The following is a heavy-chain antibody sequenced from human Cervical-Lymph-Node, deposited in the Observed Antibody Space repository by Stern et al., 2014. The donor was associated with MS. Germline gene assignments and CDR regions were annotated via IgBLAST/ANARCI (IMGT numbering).Heavy chain of an antibody. CDR2: INPGDSDT. CDR3: ARRHCSSRRCGWFDP. D-gene: IGHD2-2*01. J-gene: IGHJ5*02. Sequence: EVQLEESGAEVKKPGESLKISCKGSGYSFTSYWIGWVRQMPGKGLEWMGTINPGDSDTRYSPSFQGQVTIPADKSTSTAYLQWSSLKASDTAMYYCARRHCSSRRCGWFDPWGQGTLVTVSS. V-gene: IGHV5-51*01. CDR1: GYSFTSYW.